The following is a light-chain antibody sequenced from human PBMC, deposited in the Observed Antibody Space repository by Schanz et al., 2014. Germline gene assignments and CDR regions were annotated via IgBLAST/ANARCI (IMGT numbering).Light chain of an antibody. CDR2: GDT. Sequence: QSVLTQPPSVSGAPGQRVTISCTGSSSNIGAGYDVHWYQQLPGTAPKLLIHGDTNRPSGVPDRFSGSKSGNTASLTVSGLQAEDEADYYCSSHASNNPRVVFGGGTKLTVL. CDR3: SSHASNNPRVV. CDR1: SSNIGAGYD. J-gene: IGLJ2*01. V-gene: IGLV1-40*01.